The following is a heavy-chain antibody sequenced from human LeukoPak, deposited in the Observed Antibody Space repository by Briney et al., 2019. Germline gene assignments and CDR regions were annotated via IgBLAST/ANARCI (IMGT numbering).Heavy chain of an antibody. J-gene: IGHJ4*02. D-gene: IGHD3-10*01. CDR3: AKEPPVLLWFGEFNYYFGY. CDR1: GFTVSSNY. V-gene: IGHV3-23*01. CDR2: ISVSGGST. Sequence: PGGSLRLSCAASGFTVSSNYMSWVRQAPGKGLEWVSAISVSGGSTYYADSVKGRFTISRDNSKNTLFLQMNSLRAEDTAVYYCAKEPPVLLWFGEFNYYFGYWGQGTLVTVSS.